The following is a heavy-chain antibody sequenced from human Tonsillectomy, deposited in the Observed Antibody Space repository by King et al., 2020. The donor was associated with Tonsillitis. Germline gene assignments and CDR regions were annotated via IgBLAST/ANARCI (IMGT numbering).Heavy chain of an antibody. V-gene: IGHV3-9*01. D-gene: IGHD5-18*01. J-gene: IGHJ4*02. Sequence: QLVQSGGGLVQPGRSLRLSCAASGFTFDDYAMHWVRQAPGKGLEWVSGISWNSGSIGYADSVKGRFTISRDNAKNSLYLQMNSLRAEDTALYYCAKDRTAMANYYFDYWGQGTLVTVSS. CDR2: ISWNSGSI. CDR3: AKDRTAMANYYFDY. CDR1: GFTFDDYA.